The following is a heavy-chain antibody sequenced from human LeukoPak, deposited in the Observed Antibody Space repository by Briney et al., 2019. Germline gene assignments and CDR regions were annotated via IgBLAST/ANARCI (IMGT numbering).Heavy chain of an antibody. J-gene: IGHJ4*02. D-gene: IGHD1-26*01. CDR3: ARDPTIVGATFFDY. CDR2: ISYDGSNK. V-gene: IGHV3-30*04. Sequence: PGGSLRLSCAASGFTFSSHDMHWVRQAPGKGLEWVAVISYDGSNKYYADSVKGRFTISRDNSKNTLYLQMNSLRAEDTAVYYCARDPTIVGATFFDYWGQGTLVTVSS. CDR1: GFTFSSHD.